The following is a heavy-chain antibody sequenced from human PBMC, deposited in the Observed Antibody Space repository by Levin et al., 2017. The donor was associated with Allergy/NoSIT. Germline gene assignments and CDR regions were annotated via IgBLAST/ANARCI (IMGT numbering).Heavy chain of an antibody. J-gene: IGHJ4*02. V-gene: IGHV1-18*01. CDR3: ARGRSGSYYVVRPEKTLDY. D-gene: IGHD1-26*01. CDR2: ISAYNGNT. Sequence: VASVKVSCKASGYTFTSYGISWVRQAPGQGLEWMGWISAYNGNTNYAQKLQGRVTMTTDTSTSTAYMELRSLRSDDTAVYYCARGRSGSYYVVRPEKTLDYWGQGTLVTVSS. CDR1: GYTFTSYG.